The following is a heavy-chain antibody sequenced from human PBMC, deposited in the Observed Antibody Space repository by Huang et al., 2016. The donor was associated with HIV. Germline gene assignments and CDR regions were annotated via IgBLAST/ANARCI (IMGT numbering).Heavy chain of an antibody. D-gene: IGHD2-15*01. Sequence: QVQLQESGPGLVKPSETLSLTCSVSGGSISSHYWSWIRRPPGKGLAWIGSIDYSGVANYSPSLKSRVFISVDTSRNQFALKLSSVTAADTAVYYCARDRRHCSGGSCYYSDYWGHGTLVTASS. J-gene: IGHJ4*01. CDR1: GGSISSHY. V-gene: IGHV4-59*11. CDR3: ARDRRHCSGGSCYYSDY. CDR2: IDYSGVA.